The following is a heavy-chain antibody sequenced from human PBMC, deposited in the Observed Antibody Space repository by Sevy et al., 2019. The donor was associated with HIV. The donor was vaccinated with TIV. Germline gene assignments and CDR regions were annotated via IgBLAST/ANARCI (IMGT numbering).Heavy chain of an antibody. CDR1: GFTFSSYD. Sequence: EGSLRLSCAASGFTFSSYDMSWVRQAPGKELEWVSAIRGSGGRTSYADSVKGRFTISRDNSKNTLYLQMNSLRAEDTAVYYCAKRTAAGGPSFDYWGQGTLVTVSS. D-gene: IGHD6-13*01. CDR3: AKRTAAGGPSFDY. V-gene: IGHV3-23*01. J-gene: IGHJ4*02. CDR2: IRGSGGRT.